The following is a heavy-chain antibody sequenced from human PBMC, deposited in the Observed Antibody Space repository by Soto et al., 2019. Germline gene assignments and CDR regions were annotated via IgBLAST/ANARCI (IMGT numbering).Heavy chain of an antibody. CDR2: INHSGST. CDR1: GGSFSGYY. J-gene: IGHJ6*03. Sequence: SETLSLTCAVYGGSFSGYYWSWIRQPPGKGLEWIGEINHSGSTNYNPSLKSRVTISVDTSKNQFSLKLSSVTAADTAVYYCARGPFLGGYSNRFVGYYMDVWGKGTTVTVSS. V-gene: IGHV4-34*01. D-gene: IGHD4-4*01. CDR3: ARGPFLGGYSNRFVGYYMDV.